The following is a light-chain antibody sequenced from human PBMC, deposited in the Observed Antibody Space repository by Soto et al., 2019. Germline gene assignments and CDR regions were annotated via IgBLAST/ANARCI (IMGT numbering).Light chain of an antibody. CDR1: QGIRND. Sequence: AIKMTQSPSSLSASVGDRVTITCRASQGIRNDLGWYQQKPGKAPKLLIYSAFTLHSGVPSRFSGSGSGTEFTLTISSLQPEDFATYYCLQDDAYPLTFGGGTKVEIK. CDR3: LQDDAYPLT. CDR2: SAF. J-gene: IGKJ4*01. V-gene: IGKV1-6*01.